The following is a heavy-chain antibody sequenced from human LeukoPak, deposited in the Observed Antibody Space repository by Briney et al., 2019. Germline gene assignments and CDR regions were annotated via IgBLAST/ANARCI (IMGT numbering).Heavy chain of an antibody. V-gene: IGHV1-2*04. CDR3: ARGYSSGWTPPPY. CDR2: INPNSGGT. CDR1: GYTFTGYY. J-gene: IGHJ4*02. Sequence: GASVKVSCKASGYTFTGYYMHWVRQAPGQGLEWMGWINPNSGGTNYAQKFQGWVTMTRDTSISTAYMELSRLRSDDTAVYYCARGYSSGWTPPPYWGQGTLVTVSS. D-gene: IGHD6-19*01.